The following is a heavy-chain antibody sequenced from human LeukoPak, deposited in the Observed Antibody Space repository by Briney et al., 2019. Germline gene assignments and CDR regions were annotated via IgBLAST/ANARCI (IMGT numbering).Heavy chain of an antibody. CDR3: ARDGEIANINYAFDY. CDR1: GFTFSSYA. D-gene: IGHD1-7*01. CDR2: ISYDGSNK. J-gene: IGHJ4*02. Sequence: GGSLRLSCAASGFTFSSYAMHWVRQAPGKGLEWVAVISYDGSNKYYADSVKGRFTISRDNSKNTLYLQMNSLRAEDTAVYYCARDGEIANINYAFDYWGQGTLVTVSS. V-gene: IGHV3-30-3*01.